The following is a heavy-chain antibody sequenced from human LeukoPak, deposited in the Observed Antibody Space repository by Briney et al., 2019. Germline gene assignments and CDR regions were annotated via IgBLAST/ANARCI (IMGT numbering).Heavy chain of an antibody. CDR1: GGSINSSNYY. Sequence: PSETLSLTCTVSGGSINSSNYYWGWIRQPPGKGLEWIGSIYYSGSTYYNPSLKSRVSISADTSKDQFSLKLSSVTAADTAVYYCARHRDSSGWYDFDYWGQGTLVTVSS. V-gene: IGHV4-39*01. CDR3: ARHRDSSGWYDFDY. J-gene: IGHJ4*02. D-gene: IGHD6-19*01. CDR2: IYYSGST.